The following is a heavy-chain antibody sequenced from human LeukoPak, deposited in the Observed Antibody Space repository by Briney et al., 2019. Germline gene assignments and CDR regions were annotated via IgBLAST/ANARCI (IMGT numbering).Heavy chain of an antibody. Sequence: SETLSLTCTVSGGSVSSGSYYWSWIRQPPGKGLEWIGYIYYSGSTNYNPSLKSRVTISVDTSKNQFSLKLSSVTAADTAVYYCASEQWLVRGVFFGWGRGTLVTVSS. V-gene: IGHV4-61*01. J-gene: IGHJ4*02. CDR2: IYYSGST. D-gene: IGHD6-19*01. CDR3: ASEQWLVRGVFFG. CDR1: GGSVSSGSYY.